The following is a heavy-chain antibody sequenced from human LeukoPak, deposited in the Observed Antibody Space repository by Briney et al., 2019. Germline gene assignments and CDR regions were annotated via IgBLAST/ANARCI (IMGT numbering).Heavy chain of an antibody. D-gene: IGHD1-26*01. CDR3: ARDATSEWELLN. Sequence: ASVKVSCKASGYAFTAYHIHWVRQAPGQGLEWMGRINPNSGGTNYVQKFQGRVTMTRDTSISTAYMDLSGLTSDDTAVYYCARDATSEWELLNWGQGTLVTVSS. CDR2: INPNSGGT. CDR1: GYAFTAYH. V-gene: IGHV1-2*06. J-gene: IGHJ4*02.